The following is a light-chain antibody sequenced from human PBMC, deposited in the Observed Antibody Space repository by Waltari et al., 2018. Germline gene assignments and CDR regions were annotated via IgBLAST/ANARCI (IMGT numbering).Light chain of an antibody. CDR3: SSYAGSNNYVV. V-gene: IGLV2-8*01. Sequence: QSALTQPPSASGSPGQSVTISCTGTSSDVGGYNYVSSYQQHPGNAPKLMIYEVSNRPSRVPDRFSGSKSGNTASLTVSGIQAEDEADYYCSSYAGSNNYVVFGGGTKLTVL. J-gene: IGLJ2*01. CDR2: EVS. CDR1: SSDVGGYNY.